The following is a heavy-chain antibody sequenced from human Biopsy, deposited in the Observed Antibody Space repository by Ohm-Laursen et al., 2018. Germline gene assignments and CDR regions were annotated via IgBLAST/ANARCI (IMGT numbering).Heavy chain of an antibody. CDR2: IRSKAKSYAT. Sequence: GTLSLTCAASGFTFSASAVHWVRQASGKGLEWVGRIRSKAKSYATAYAASVTGRFTISRDDSKNTTYLQMNSLKTEDTAVYYCTLEWAGFDNWGQGTLVTVSS. D-gene: IGHD1-26*01. CDR1: GFTFSASA. J-gene: IGHJ4*02. CDR3: TLEWAGFDN. V-gene: IGHV3-73*01.